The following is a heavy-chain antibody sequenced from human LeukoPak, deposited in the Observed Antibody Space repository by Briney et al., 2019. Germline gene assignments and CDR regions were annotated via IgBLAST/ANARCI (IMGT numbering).Heavy chain of an antibody. D-gene: IGHD2-2*01. CDR2: MNSDGSSI. CDR1: GFIFSTYW. J-gene: IGHJ4*02. V-gene: IGHV3-74*01. CDR3: VPQEDCSRTTCQFDY. Sequence: GGSLRLSCAASGFIFSTYWMHWVRQDPGKGLVWVSRMNSDGSSISYADSVKGRLTISRDNAKNTLYLQMNNLRPEDTAVYYCVPQEDCSRTTCQFDYWGQGTLVTVSS.